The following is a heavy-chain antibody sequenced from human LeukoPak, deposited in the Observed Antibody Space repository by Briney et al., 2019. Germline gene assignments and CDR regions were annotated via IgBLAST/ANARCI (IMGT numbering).Heavy chain of an antibody. CDR3: ARQTPGFGETNFDH. D-gene: IGHD3-10*01. CDR1: GYRFSTYS. Sequence: GESLKISFKAPGYRFSTYSIGWVRQMPGKGLEWMGILNLGDSDTRYSPSFQGQVTISADRSISTAYLHRSGLKASDTAMYYCARQTPGFGETNFDHWGEGTLVTVSS. J-gene: IGHJ4*02. V-gene: IGHV5-51*01. CDR2: LNLGDSDT.